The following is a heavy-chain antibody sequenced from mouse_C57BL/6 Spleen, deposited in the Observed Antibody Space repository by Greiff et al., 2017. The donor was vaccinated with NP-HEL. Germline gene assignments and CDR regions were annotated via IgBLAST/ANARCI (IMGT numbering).Heavy chain of an antibody. CDR2: INPNNGGT. CDR1: GYTFTDYN. J-gene: IGHJ4*01. D-gene: IGHD1-2*01. V-gene: IGHV1-18*01. Sequence: VQLKESGPELVKPGASVKIPCKASGYTFTDYNMDWVKQSHGKSLEWIGDINPNNGGTIYNQKFKGKATLTVDKSSSTAYMELRSLTSEDTAVYYCARGSRLPGAMDYWGQGTSVTVSS. CDR3: ARGSRLPGAMDY.